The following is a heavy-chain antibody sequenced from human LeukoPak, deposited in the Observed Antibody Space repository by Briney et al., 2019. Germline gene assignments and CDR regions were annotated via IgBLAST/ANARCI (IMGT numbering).Heavy chain of an antibody. CDR3: ARGATFRGTYYMDV. CDR1: GGSISSGSYY. V-gene: IGHV4-61*02. CDR2: IYTSGST. J-gene: IGHJ6*03. D-gene: IGHD3-10*01. Sequence: SQTLSLTCTVSGGSISSGSYYWSWIRQPAGKGLEWIGRIYTSGSTNYNPSLKSRVTISVDTSKNQFSLKLNSVTAADTAVYYCARGATFRGTYYMDVWGKGTTVTVSS.